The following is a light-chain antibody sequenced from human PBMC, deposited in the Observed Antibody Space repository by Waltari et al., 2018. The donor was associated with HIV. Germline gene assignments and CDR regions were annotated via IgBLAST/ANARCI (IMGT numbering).Light chain of an antibody. V-gene: IGKV1-39*01. CDR2: AAS. CDR3: QQSYSTSWT. Sequence: DIQMTQSPSSLSASVGDRVTITCRASESISSYLNWYQQKPGKAPKLVIYAASSLQSGVPSRFSGSGSWTDFTLTISSLQPEDFATYYCQQSYSTSWTFGQGTKVEIK. CDR1: ESISSY. J-gene: IGKJ1*01.